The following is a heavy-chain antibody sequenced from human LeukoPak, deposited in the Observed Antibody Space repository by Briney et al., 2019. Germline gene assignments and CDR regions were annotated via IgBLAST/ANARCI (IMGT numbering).Heavy chain of an antibody. D-gene: IGHD5-18*01. CDR3: TTVPTAMVLNYYYGMDV. CDR1: GFTFSNYA. Sequence: GGSLRLSCAASGFTFSNYAMTWVRQAPGKGLEWVGRIKSKTDGGTTDYAAPVKGRFTISRDDSKNTLYLQMNSLKTEDTAVYYCTTVPTAMVLNYYYGMDVWGQGTTVTVSS. CDR2: IKSKTDGGTT. J-gene: IGHJ6*02. V-gene: IGHV3-15*01.